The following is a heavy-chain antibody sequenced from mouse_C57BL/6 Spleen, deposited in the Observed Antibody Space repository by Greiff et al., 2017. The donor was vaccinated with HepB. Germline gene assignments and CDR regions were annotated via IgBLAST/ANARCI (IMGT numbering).Heavy chain of an antibody. CDR3: ARDGYYYGLGYAMDY. Sequence: QVQLQQSGPELVKPGASVKISCKASGYAFSSSWMNWVKQRPGKGLEWIGRIYPGDGDTNYNGKFQGKATLTADKSSSTAYMQLSSLTSEDSAVYCCARDGYYYGLGYAMDYWGQGTSVTVAS. D-gene: IGHD1-1*01. CDR2: IYPGDGDT. CDR1: GYAFSSSW. V-gene: IGHV1-82*01. J-gene: IGHJ4*01.